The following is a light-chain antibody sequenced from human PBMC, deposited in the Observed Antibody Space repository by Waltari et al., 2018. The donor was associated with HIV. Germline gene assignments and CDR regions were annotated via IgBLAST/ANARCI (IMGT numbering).Light chain of an antibody. CDR3: QQYGGSPPVT. Sequence: EVVLTQSPGTLSLSPGERATLSCRASQRVSSTFLAWYQQTHGQATRLLIYAASSRATGIPDRFSGSGSGTDFTLTISRLEPEDVAVYYCQQYGGSPPVTFGQGTRLEI. V-gene: IGKV3-20*01. CDR1: QRVSSTF. CDR2: AAS. J-gene: IGKJ5*01.